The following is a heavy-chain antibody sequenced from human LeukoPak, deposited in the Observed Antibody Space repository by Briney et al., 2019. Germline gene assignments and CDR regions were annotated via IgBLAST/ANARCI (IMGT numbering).Heavy chain of an antibody. D-gene: IGHD3-22*01. CDR3: ARLTTYYYDSSGYD. V-gene: IGHV4-39*01. CDR1: GGSISSSSYY. Sequence: SETLSLTCTVSGGSISSSSYYWGWIRQPPGKGLEWIGSIYYSGSTYYNPSPKSRVTISVDTSKNQFSLKLSSVTAADTAVYYCARLTTYYYDSSGYDWGQGTLVTVSS. J-gene: IGHJ4*02. CDR2: IYYSGST.